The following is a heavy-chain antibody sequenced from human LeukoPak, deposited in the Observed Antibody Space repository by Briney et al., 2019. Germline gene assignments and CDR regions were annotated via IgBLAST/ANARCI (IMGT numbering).Heavy chain of an antibody. V-gene: IGHV4-59*01. CDR3: ARVRAIFGVVTPGDAFDI. CDR1: GGSISSYY. CDR2: IYYSGST. D-gene: IGHD3-3*01. J-gene: IGHJ3*02. Sequence: SETLSLTCTVSGGSISSYYWSWIRQPPGKGLEWIGSIYYSGSTNYNPSLKSRVTISVDTSKNQFSLKLSSVTAADTAVYYCARVRAIFGVVTPGDAFDIWGQGTMVTVSS.